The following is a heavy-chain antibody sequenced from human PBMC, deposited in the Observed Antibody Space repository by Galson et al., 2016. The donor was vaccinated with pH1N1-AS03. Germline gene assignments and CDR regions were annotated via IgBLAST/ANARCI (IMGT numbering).Heavy chain of an antibody. CDR3: VKDFDKYTFGYGTFFDY. CDR2: IKPDGGDK. D-gene: IGHD5-18*01. Sequence: SLRLSCAASGFTFNSYWMTWVRQAPGKGLEWVANIKPDGGDKAYSDSVKGRFTISRDNAKNSLYLQMDILRPEDTALYYCVKDFDKYTFGYGTFFDYWGQGTLVTVSS. V-gene: IGHV3-7*03. CDR1: GFTFNSYW. J-gene: IGHJ4*02.